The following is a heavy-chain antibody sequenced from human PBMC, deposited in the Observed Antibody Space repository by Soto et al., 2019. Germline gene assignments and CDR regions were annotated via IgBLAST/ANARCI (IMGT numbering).Heavy chain of an antibody. J-gene: IGHJ4*01. CDR1: GGSISSGDYS. V-gene: IGHV4-30-2*01. Sequence: QLQLQESGSGLVKPSRTLSLTCIVSGGSISSGDYSWNWIRQPPGKGLQWIGYISPSGTTYYNPSLKSRVTISLDRSKNHFSLTLSSVTAADTAVYYCARSTAQVLQYFDTWGQGTLVTVSS. D-gene: IGHD5-18*01. CDR2: ISPSGTT. CDR3: ARSTAQVLQYFDT.